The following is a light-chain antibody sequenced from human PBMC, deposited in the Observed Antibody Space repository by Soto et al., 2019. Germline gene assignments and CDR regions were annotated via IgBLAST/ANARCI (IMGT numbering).Light chain of an antibody. V-gene: IGKV3-20*01. CDR2: GAS. Sequence: EIVLTQSPGTLPLSKGERAALSFGASQSVSSYLAWYQQKPGQAPRLLIFGASSRATGIPDRFTGSGSGTDFTLTVGRLEPEDFALYYCQQYGSSPRTFGQGTKVDIK. CDR3: QQYGSSPRT. CDR1: QSVSSY. J-gene: IGKJ1*01.